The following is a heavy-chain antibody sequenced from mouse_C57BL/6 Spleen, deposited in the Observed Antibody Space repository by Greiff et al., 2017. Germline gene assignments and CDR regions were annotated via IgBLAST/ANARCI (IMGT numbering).Heavy chain of an antibody. J-gene: IGHJ3*01. D-gene: IGHD2-1*01. CDR1: GYTFTSYW. V-gene: IGHV1-53*01. CDR3: ARGNGNYLAWFAY. Sequence: QVQLQQPGTELVKPGASVKLSCKASGYTFTSYWMHWVKQRPGQGLEWIGNINPSNGGTNYNEKFKSKATLTVDKSSSTDYMQLSSLTSEDSAVYYCARGNGNYLAWFAYWGQGTLVTVSA. CDR2: INPSNGGT.